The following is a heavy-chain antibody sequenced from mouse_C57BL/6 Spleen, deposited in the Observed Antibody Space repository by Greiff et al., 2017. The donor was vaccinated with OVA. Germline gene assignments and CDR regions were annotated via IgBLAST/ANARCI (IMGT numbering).Heavy chain of an antibody. Sequence: EVMLVESGGGLVKPGGSLKLSCAASGFTFSDYGMHWVRQAPEKGLEWVAYISTGSSTIYYADTVKGRFTISRDNAKNTLFLHMTSLRSEDTAMYYCARGAGVLAWFSYWGQGTLVTVSA. V-gene: IGHV5-17*01. CDR1: GFTFSDYG. J-gene: IGHJ3*01. CDR3: ARGAGVLAWFSY. CDR2: ISTGSSTI.